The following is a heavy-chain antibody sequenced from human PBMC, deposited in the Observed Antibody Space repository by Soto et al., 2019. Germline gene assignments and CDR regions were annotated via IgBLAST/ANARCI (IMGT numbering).Heavy chain of an antibody. CDR1: GGSISSGAYY. CDR2: IYYSGHT. Sequence: SETLSLTCTVSGGSISSGAYYWSWIRQHPGKGLEWIGYIYYSGHTYYNPSLKSRVTISVDTSKNQFSLKLSSVSAADTAVYYCARLLLSGWPQYFFDYWGQGTLVTVSS. D-gene: IGHD6-19*01. CDR3: ARLLLSGWPQYFFDY. V-gene: IGHV4-31*03. J-gene: IGHJ4*02.